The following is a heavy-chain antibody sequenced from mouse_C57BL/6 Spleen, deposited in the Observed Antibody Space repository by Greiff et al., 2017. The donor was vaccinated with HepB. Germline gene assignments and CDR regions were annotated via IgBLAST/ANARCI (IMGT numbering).Heavy chain of an antibody. CDR2: IYPGDGDT. D-gene: IGHD2-5*01. J-gene: IGHJ3*01. Sequence: QVQLQQSGPELVKPGASVKISCKASGYAFSSSWMNWVKQRPGKGLEWIGRIYPGDGDTNYNGKFKGKATLTADKSSSTAYMQLSSLTSEDSAVYFCASPAYYSNRPFAYWGQGTLVTVSA. CDR3: ASPAYYSNRPFAY. V-gene: IGHV1-82*01. CDR1: GYAFSSSW.